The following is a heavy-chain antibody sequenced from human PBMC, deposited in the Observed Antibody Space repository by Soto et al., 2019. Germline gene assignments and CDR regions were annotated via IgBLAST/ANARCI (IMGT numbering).Heavy chain of an antibody. D-gene: IGHD6-13*01. J-gene: IGHJ5*02. CDR3: ARANIAAAGTIFDP. CDR2: IYYNAIT. Sequence: QVQLQESGPGLVKPSETLSLTCTVSGDSVSSGAYYWSWVRQPPGKGLEWIGYIYYNAITNYNPSLKSRVHILVDTSTSEISLTLNSVTAADTAVYYCARANIAAAGTIFDPWGQGVLVTVSA. CDR1: GDSVSSGAYY. V-gene: IGHV4-61*08.